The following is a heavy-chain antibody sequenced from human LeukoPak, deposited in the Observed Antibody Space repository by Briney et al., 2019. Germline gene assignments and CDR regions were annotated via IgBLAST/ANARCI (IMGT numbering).Heavy chain of an antibody. CDR2: ISAYNGNT. CDR3: ARIYSVDWLLLPPYYFDY. V-gene: IGHV1-18*01. Sequence: ASVKVSCKASGYTFTSSGISWVRQAPGQGLEWMGWISAYNGNTNYAQKLQGRVTMTTDTSTSTAYMELRSLRSDDTAVYYCARIYSVDWLLLPPYYFDYWGQGTLVTVSS. CDR1: GYTFTSSG. D-gene: IGHD3-9*01. J-gene: IGHJ4*02.